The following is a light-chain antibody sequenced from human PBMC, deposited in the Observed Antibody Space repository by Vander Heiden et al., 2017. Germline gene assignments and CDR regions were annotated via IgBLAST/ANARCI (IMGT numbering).Light chain of an antibody. CDR3: CSYAGSYTLV. V-gene: IGLV2-11*01. J-gene: IGLJ2*01. Sequence: QSALTQPRSVSGSPGQSVTITCPGTSSDVGGYKYVSWYKHHPGEAPKRMIYDVTKMSSGVPDRFSGSKSGNTASLTISGLQAEDEADYYCCSYAGSYTLVFGGGTKLTVL. CDR2: DVT. CDR1: SSDVGGYKY.